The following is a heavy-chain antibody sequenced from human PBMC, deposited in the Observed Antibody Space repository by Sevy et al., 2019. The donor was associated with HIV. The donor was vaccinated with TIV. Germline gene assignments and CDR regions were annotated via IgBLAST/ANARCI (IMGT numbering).Heavy chain of an antibody. CDR3: TRDMYGIDY. Sequence: GGSLRLSCAASGFTFTNYWMHWVRQAPGKGLVWVSRVDNDVSGTSYADSVKGRFTISRDNAKNTVYLQMNSLRAEDTAVYYCTRDMYGIDYWRQGPLVTVSS. V-gene: IGHV3-74*01. D-gene: IGHD2-8*01. CDR1: GFTFTNYW. CDR2: VDNDVSGT. J-gene: IGHJ4*02.